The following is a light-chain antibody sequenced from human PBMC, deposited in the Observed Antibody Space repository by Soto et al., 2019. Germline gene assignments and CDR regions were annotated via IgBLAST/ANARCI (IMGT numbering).Light chain of an antibody. Sequence: QSALTQPRSVSGSPGQSVTISCTGTSSDVGGYDFVSWYQQHPGKAPKLMISDVSKRPSGVPDRFSGSKSGNTASLTISGLQAEDEADYYCGSYAGDLALCGVGIKLTDL. J-gene: IGLJ2*01. CDR3: GSYAGDLAL. CDR2: DVS. CDR1: SSDVGGYDF. V-gene: IGLV2-11*01.